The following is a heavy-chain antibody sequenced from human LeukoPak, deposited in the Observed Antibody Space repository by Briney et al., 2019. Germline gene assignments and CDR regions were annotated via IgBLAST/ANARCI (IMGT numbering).Heavy chain of an antibody. J-gene: IGHJ4*02. V-gene: IGHV3-23*01. CDR2: ISGSGGST. Sequence: GGSLRLSCAASGFTFSSYSMNWVRQAPGKGLEWVSAISGSGGSTYYADSVKGRFTISRDNSKNTLYLQINSLRAEDTAVYYCAKIGSGHFDYWGQGTLVTVSS. D-gene: IGHD2-15*01. CDR1: GFTFSSYS. CDR3: AKIGSGHFDY.